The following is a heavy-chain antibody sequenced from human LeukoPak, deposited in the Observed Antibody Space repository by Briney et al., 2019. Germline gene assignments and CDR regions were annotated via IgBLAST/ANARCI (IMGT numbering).Heavy chain of an antibody. D-gene: IGHD1-1*01. CDR3: AKSPLARNRLEGGPRSYYFDY. CDR2: ISGSGGST. V-gene: IGHV3-23*01. Sequence: GGSLRLSCAASGFTFSSYAMSWVRQAPGKGLEWVSAISGSGGSTYYADSVKGRFTISRDNSKNTLYLQMNSLRAEDTAVYYCAKSPLARNRLEGGPRSYYFDYWGQGTLVTVSS. J-gene: IGHJ4*02. CDR1: GFTFSSYA.